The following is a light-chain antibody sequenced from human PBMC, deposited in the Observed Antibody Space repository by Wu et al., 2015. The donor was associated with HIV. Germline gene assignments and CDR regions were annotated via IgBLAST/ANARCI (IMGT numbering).Light chain of an antibody. CDR3: QQRST. J-gene: IGKJ3*01. Sequence: EIVMTQSPATLSVSPGERATLSCRASQSVGSNLAWYHQKPGQAPRLLIYGASTRATGIPARFSGSGSGTDFTLTISSLEPEDFAVYYCQQRSTFGPGTKVDIK. V-gene: IGKV3-11*01. CDR1: QSVGSN. CDR2: GAS.